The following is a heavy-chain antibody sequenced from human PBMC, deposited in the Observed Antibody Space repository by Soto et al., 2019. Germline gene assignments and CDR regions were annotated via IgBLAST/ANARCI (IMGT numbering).Heavy chain of an antibody. D-gene: IGHD3-9*01. J-gene: IGHJ4*02. V-gene: IGHV4-31*03. CDR3: ARARPLDYAILTALDY. Sequence: SETLSLTCTVSGGSISCGGYYWSWIRQHPGKGLEWIGYISDSGSTYYNPSLKSRLTISVDTSKNQFSLKLYSLTAADTAVYYCARARPLDYAILTALDYWGQGTLVTVSS. CDR1: GGSISCGGYY. CDR2: ISDSGST.